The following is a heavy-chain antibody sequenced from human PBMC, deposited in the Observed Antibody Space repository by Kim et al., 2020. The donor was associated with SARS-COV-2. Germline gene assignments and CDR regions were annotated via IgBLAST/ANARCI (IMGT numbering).Heavy chain of an antibody. V-gene: IGHV3-9*01. CDR1: GFTLGGYA. CDR3: ARRASVAVAGNYFDS. J-gene: IGHJ4*01. CDR2: ISWNSDSI. D-gene: IGHD6-19*01. Sequence: GGSLRLSCAASGFTLGGYAMHWVRQAPEKGLEWVSGISWNSDSIGYADSVKGRFTISRDNAKNSLYLQMNSLRTEDTAFYYCARRASVAVAGNYFDSLG.